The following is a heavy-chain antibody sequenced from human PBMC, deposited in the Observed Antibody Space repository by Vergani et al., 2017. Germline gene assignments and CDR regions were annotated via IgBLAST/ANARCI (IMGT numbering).Heavy chain of an antibody. CDR3: ARVAPSNSEVTPTAFDV. CDR2: IRPYTGHT. D-gene: IGHD1-1*01. V-gene: IGHV1-18*01. CDR1: NHTFQTYG. J-gene: IGHJ3*01. Sequence: QAQLVQSGAELKKPGASVSVSCKGSNHTFQTYGISWVRQAPGKGLEWMAWIRPYTGHTIYAQKFQDRVTLTADTSTNTAYMELRSLRSDDTAVYFCARVAPSNSEVTPTAFDVWGQGTMVTVSS.